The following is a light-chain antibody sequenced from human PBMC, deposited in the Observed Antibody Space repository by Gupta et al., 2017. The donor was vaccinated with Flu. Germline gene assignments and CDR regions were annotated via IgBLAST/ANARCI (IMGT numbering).Light chain of an antibody. CDR2: WAS. CDR1: QSLLYNSNNKNY. CDR3: QQYYASPLT. J-gene: IGKJ1*01. V-gene: IGKV4-1*01. Sequence: NCKSSQSLLYNSNNKNYLTWYQQRPGQPPKLLIYWASTRESGVPDRFRGSGSGTDFTLTISSLQAEDVAVYYCQQYYASPLTFGPGTKVEIK.